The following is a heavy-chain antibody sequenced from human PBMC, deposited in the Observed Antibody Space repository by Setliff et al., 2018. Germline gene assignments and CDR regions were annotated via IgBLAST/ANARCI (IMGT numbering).Heavy chain of an antibody. Sequence: GGSLRLSCSASGFTFNTYTMHWVRKPPGKGLEYVSSIXTXXGXTXHANXVXXRFTISRDSSKNTLYLQMSSLRAEDTAVYYCVKTHWDTWIRGAFDTWGQGTMVTVSS. D-gene: IGHD3-10*01. V-gene: IGHV3-64D*09. CDR3: VKTHWDTWIRGAFDT. CDR2: IXTXXGXT. J-gene: IGHJ3*02. CDR1: GFTFNTYT.